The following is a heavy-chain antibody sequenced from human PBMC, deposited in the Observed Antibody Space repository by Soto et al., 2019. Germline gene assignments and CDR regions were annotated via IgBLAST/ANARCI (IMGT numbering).Heavy chain of an antibody. CDR3: ARGSGRYRHSNWFDP. CDR1: GGSFSGYY. CDR2: INHSGST. Sequence: SETLSLTCAVYGGSFSGYYWSWIRQPPGKGLEWIGEINHSGSTNYNPSLKSRVTISVDTSKNQFSLKLSSVTAADTAVYYCARGSGRYRHSNWFDPWCPGTLLTVFS. J-gene: IGHJ5*02. D-gene: IGHD1-26*01. V-gene: IGHV4-34*01.